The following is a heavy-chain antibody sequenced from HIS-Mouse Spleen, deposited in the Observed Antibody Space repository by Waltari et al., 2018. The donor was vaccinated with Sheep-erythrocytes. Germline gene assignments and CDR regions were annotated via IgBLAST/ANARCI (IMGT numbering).Heavy chain of an antibody. J-gene: IGHJ4*02. CDR2: IYYSGST. V-gene: IGHV4-30-4*01. Sequence: QVQLQESGPGLVKPSQTLSLTCTVSGGSISSGDYYWSWIRQPPGKGLEWIGYIYYSGSTYYNPSLKSRVTISVATSKNQFSLKLSSVTAADTAVYYCARALANWGSSFDYWGQGTLVTVSS. CDR3: ARALANWGSSFDY. D-gene: IGHD7-27*01. CDR1: GGSISSGDYY.